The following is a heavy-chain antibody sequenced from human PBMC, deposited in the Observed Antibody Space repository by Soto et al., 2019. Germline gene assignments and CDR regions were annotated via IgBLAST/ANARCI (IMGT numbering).Heavy chain of an antibody. J-gene: IGHJ3*02. CDR2: FMPILGAA. CDR1: GGTFSSFT. Sequence: ASVKVSCKASGGTFSSFTVNWVRQAPGQGLEWMGGFMPILGAANYAPKFQGRVTIIADESTNTGYMELSSLRSEDTAVYYCARGNAFDIWGQGTMVRVS. V-gene: IGHV1-69*13. CDR3: ARGNAFDI.